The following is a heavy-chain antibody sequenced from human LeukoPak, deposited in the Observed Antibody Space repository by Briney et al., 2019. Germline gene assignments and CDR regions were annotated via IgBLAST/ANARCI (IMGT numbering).Heavy chain of an antibody. CDR1: GGTFSSYA. V-gene: IGHV1-69*01. CDR2: IIPIFGTA. CDR3: ASPDTVSRYYYYGMDV. D-gene: IGHD5-18*01. Sequence: GSSVKVSCKASGGTFSSYAISWVRQAPGQGLEWMGGIIPIFGTANYAQKFQGRVTITADESTSTAYMELSSLRSEDTAVYYCASPDTVSRYYYYGMDVWGQGTTVTVSS. J-gene: IGHJ6*02.